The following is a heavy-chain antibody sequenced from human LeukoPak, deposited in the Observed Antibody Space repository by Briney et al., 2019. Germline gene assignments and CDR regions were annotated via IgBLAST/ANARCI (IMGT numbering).Heavy chain of an antibody. J-gene: IGHJ4*02. Sequence: GASVKVSCKASGYTFTSYGISWVRQAPGQGLEWMGWISAYNGNTNYAQKFQGRVTITADESTSTAYMELSRLRSEDTAVYYCARDHAESGAGYWGQGTLVTVSS. D-gene: IGHD5-12*01. CDR2: ISAYNGNT. CDR3: ARDHAESGAGY. V-gene: IGHV1-18*01. CDR1: GYTFTSYG.